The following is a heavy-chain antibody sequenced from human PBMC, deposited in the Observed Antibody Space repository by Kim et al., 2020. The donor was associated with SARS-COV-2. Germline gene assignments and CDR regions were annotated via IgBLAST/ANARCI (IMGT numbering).Heavy chain of an antibody. D-gene: IGHD1-26*01. Sequence: GGSLRLSCAASGFTFSSYAMSWVRRAPGKGLEWVSAIDGSRGNTFYADSVKGRFTISRDNSKNTLYLQMNSLRAEDTAVYYCAKDLSRWAFDSWGQGALVTVSS. J-gene: IGHJ4*02. V-gene: IGHV3-23*01. CDR3: AKDLSRWAFDS. CDR2: IDGSRGNT. CDR1: GFTFSSYA.